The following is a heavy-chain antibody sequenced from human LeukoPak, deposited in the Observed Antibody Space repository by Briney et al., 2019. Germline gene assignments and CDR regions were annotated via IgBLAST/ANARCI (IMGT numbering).Heavy chain of an antibody. V-gene: IGHV3-21*01. CDR3: VSMVRGIGY. D-gene: IGHD3-10*01. Sequence: GGSLRLSCAASGFTFSSYSMNWVRQAPGKGLEWVSCISSSSSYIYYGDSVKGRFTTSRDNAKNSVYLQLNSLRPEDTAMYYCVSMVRGIGYWGQGTLVTVSS. CDR1: GFTFSSYS. CDR2: ISSSSSYI. J-gene: IGHJ4*02.